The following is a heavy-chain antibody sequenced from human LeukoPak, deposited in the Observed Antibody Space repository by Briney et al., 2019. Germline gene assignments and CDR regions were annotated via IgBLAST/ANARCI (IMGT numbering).Heavy chain of an antibody. CDR1: GTSISSTSYY. CDR2: IYYSVSSEST. J-gene: IGHJ5*02. CDR3: ARHTRVGFGDR. Sequence: SETLSLTCTVSGTSISSTSYYWGWIRQPPGKGLEWIATIYYSVSSESTSYNPSLKSRVTMSVDTSKNQLSLKLISVTAADTAVYYCARHTRVGFGDRWGQGTLVTVSS. V-gene: IGHV4-39*01. D-gene: IGHD3-10*01.